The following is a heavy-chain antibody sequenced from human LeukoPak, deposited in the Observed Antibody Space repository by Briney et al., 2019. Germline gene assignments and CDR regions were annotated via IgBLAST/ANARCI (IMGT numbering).Heavy chain of an antibody. D-gene: IGHD3-3*01. V-gene: IGHV3-21*01. Sequence: PGGSLRLSCAASGFTFSSYSMNWVRQAPGKGLEWVSSISSSSSYIYYADSVKGRFTISRDNAKNSLYLQMNSLRAEDTAVYYCARAKEIFGVVIPGHDYWGQGTLVTVSS. J-gene: IGHJ4*02. CDR2: ISSSSSYI. CDR3: ARAKEIFGVVIPGHDY. CDR1: GFTFSSYS.